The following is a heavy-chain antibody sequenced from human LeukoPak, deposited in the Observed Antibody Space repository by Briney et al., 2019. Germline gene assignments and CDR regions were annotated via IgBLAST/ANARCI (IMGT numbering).Heavy chain of an antibody. CDR1: GGSFSGYY. D-gene: IGHD3-22*01. CDR2: INHSGST. J-gene: IGHJ5*02. CDR3: ARWDSSGFPFDP. Sequence: SETLSLTCAVYGGSFSGYYWSWIRQPPGKGLEWIGEINHSGSTNYNPSLKSRVTISVDTSKNQFSLRLSSVTAADTAVYYCARWDSSGFPFDPWGQGTLVTVSS. V-gene: IGHV4-34*01.